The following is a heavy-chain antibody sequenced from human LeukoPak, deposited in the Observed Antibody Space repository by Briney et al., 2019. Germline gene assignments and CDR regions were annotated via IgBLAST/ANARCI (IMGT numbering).Heavy chain of an antibody. V-gene: IGHV4-59*01. CDR1: GGSFSSYY. CDR2: IYYSGST. J-gene: IGHJ3*02. Sequence: SETLSLTCAVYGGSFSSYYWTWIRQPPGKGLEWIGYIYYSGSTNYNPSLKSRVTISVDTSKNQFSLKLSSVTAADTAVYYCARGAYYGSGSFAFDIWGQGTMVTVSS. D-gene: IGHD3-10*01. CDR3: ARGAYYGSGSFAFDI.